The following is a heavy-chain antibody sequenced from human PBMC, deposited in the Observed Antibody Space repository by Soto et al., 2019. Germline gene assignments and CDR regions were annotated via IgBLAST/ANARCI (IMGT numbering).Heavy chain of an antibody. CDR2: IVVGSGNT. CDR1: GFTFTSSA. J-gene: IGHJ3*02. V-gene: IGHV1-58*02. Sequence: VKVSCKASGFTFTSSAMQWVRQARGQRLEWIGWIVVGSGNTNYAQKFQERVTITRDMSTSTAYMELSSLRSEDTAVYYCAAEDDILPGDAFDIWGQGTMVTVSS. CDR3: AAEDDILPGDAFDI. D-gene: IGHD3-9*01.